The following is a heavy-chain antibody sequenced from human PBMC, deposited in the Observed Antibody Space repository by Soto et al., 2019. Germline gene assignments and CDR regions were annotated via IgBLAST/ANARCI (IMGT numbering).Heavy chain of an antibody. D-gene: IGHD2-2*01. CDR1: GCTFSSYA. CDR2: ISGSGGST. J-gene: IGHJ4*02. Sequence: PGGSLTLSCAASGCTFSSYAMSWVRQAPGTGLEWVSTISGSGGSTYYADSVKGRFTMSRDNSKNTLYLQKISLRAEDTAVYYCAKGQLPFDYWGQGTLVTVSS. CDR3: AKGQLPFDY. V-gene: IGHV3-23*01.